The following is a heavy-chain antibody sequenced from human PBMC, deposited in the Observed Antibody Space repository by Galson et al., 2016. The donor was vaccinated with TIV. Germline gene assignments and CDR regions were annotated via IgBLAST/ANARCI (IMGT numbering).Heavy chain of an antibody. D-gene: IGHD3-10*01. CDR2: IDPTDSYT. Sequence: QSGAEVKKPGESLRISCKGSGSRFTSYWINWVRQMPGKGLEWMGRIDPTDSYTNYSPSFQGHVTISADKSSTTAYLQWSSLKASDTAIYYGARGVSSGSAWLDPWGPGTPVTVSS. V-gene: IGHV5-10-1*01. CDR3: ARGVSSGSAWLDP. CDR1: GSRFTSYW. J-gene: IGHJ5*02.